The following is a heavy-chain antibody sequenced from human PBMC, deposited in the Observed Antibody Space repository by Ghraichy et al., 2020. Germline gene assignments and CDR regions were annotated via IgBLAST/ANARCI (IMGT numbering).Heavy chain of an antibody. CDR2: ISGSGGST. J-gene: IGHJ6*02. Sequence: GGSLRLSCAASGFTFSSYAMSWVRQAPGKGLEWVSAISGSGGSTYYADSVKGRFTISRDNSKNTLYLQMNSLRAEDTAVYYCAKDGENWDPRGYYYYYGMDVWGQGTTVTVSS. CDR1: GFTFSSYA. D-gene: IGHD7-27*01. CDR3: AKDGENWDPRGYYYYYGMDV. V-gene: IGHV3-23*01.